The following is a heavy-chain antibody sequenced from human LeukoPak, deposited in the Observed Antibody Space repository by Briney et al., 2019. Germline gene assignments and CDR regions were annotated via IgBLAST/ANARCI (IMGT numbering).Heavy chain of an antibody. CDR3: ARGRWLPNAFDI. V-gene: IGHV4-59*01. CDR1: GGHIRSYY. Sequence: SETLSLTCTVSGGHIRSYYWSWIRQPPGKGLEWIGYIYYSGRTDYTPSLKSRVTISVDTYKHQFSQKLKSVPCADTAVYFCARGRWLPNAFDIWGQGTMVTVFS. CDR2: IYYSGRT. D-gene: IGHD5-24*01. J-gene: IGHJ3*02.